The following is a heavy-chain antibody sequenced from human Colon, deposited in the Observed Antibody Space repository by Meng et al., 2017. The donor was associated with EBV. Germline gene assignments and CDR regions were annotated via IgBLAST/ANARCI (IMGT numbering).Heavy chain of an antibody. Sequence: LRVSGPGLGNALATPPLTFTFSGGSISISTSYWCWCRQPPGRELVWIGSITYRGTTYYNPSLKSRFTISVDTSNNQFSLKLSSVTAADTAVYYCGRPHLISVAGHFDYWGQGTLVTVSS. J-gene: IGHJ4*02. CDR3: GRPHLISVAGHFDY. V-gene: IGHV4-39*01. CDR2: ITYRGTT. D-gene: IGHD6-19*01. CDR1: GGSISISTSY.